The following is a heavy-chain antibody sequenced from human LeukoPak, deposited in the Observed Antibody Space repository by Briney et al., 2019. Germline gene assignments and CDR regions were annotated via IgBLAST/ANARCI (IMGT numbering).Heavy chain of an antibody. CDR2: MPYDGNNK. V-gene: IGHV3-30*02. CDR1: GFTFSSHG. J-gene: IGHJ3*02. Sequence: PGGSLRLSCAASGFTFSSHGMHWVRQAPGKGLEWVAFMPYDGNNKYYADSVKGRFTISRDNSKNTPYLQMNSLRAEDTAVYYCARGGSYLSAFDIWGQGTMVTVSS. CDR3: ARGGSYLSAFDI. D-gene: IGHD1-26*01.